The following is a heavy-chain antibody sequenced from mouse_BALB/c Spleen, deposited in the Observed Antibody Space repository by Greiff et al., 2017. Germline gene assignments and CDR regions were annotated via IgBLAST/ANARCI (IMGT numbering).Heavy chain of an antibody. CDR3: ARSVARDYAMDY. Sequence: QVQLKQSGAELVRPGVSVKISCKGSGYTFTDYAMHWVKQSHAKSLEWIGVISTYYGDASYNQKFKGKATMTVDKSSSTAYMELARLTSEDSAIYYCARSVARDYAMDYWGQGTSVTVSS. CDR1: GYTFTDYA. V-gene: IGHV1S137*01. D-gene: IGHD1-1*01. CDR2: ISTYYGDA. J-gene: IGHJ4*01.